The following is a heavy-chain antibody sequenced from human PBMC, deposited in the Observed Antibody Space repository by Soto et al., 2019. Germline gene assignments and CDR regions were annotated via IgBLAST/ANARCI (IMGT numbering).Heavy chain of an antibody. CDR1: GGTFSSYA. CDR3: ASRAQYSSRWYRGFDY. CDR2: IIPIFGTA. J-gene: IGHJ4*02. Sequence: QVQLVQSGAEVKKPGSSVKVSCKASGGTFSSYAITWVRXXXXQGLEWMGGIIPIFGTANYAQKFQGRVTITADESTSTAYMELSSLRSEDTAVYYWASRAQYSSRWYRGFDYWGQGTLVTVSS. V-gene: IGHV1-69*12. D-gene: IGHD6-13*01.